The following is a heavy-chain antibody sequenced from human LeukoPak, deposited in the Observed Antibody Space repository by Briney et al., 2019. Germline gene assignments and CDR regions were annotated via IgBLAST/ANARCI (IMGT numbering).Heavy chain of an antibody. J-gene: IGHJ4*02. CDR3: AKFGYEFWSGYRKFDY. CDR2: ISGSGGST. V-gene: IGHV3-23*01. D-gene: IGHD3-3*01. CDR1: GFTFSSYA. Sequence: PGGSLRLSCAASGFTFSSYAMSWVRQAPGKGLEWGSAISGSGGSTYYADSVKGRFTISRDNSKNTLYLQMNSLRAEDTAVYYCAKFGYEFWSGYRKFDYWGQGTLVTVSS.